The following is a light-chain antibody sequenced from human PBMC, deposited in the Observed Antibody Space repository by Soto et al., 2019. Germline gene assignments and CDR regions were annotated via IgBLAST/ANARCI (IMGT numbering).Light chain of an antibody. J-gene: IGKJ1*01. Sequence: IQMTQSPSSLAASVGDRITITCRASQTISTYVNWYRQKSGAAPELLLYDASTLQGGVPSRFSGGASGTDFTLTISSRQLEDFATYYCQQTYNTPLTFGQWTKVEIK. CDR3: QQTYNTPLT. CDR2: DAS. V-gene: IGKV1-39*01. CDR1: QTISTY.